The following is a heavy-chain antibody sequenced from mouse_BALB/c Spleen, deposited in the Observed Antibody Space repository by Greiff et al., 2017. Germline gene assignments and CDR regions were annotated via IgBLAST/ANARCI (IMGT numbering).Heavy chain of an antibody. V-gene: IGHV5-12-1*01. CDR3: ARVYHYAMDY. J-gene: IGHJ4*01. CDR1: GFAFSSYY. D-gene: IGHD2-3*01. Sequence: EQPGAGLVKPGGSLKLSCAASGFAFSSYYMPWVRQTPEKRLEWVAYISSGGGSTYYPDTVKGRFTLSRDNAKNTLYLQMSSLTSEDTAMCNGARVYHYAMDYWGQGTSVTVSS. CDR2: ISSGGGST.